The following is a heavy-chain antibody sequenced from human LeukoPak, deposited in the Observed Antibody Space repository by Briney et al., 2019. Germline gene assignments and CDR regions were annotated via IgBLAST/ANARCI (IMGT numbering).Heavy chain of an antibody. CDR3: AGVAVIAAPA. Sequence: GGSLRLSCAASGFSFSSYAMHWVRQPPGKGPEWVAIISNDGGSEYYADSVKGRFTISRDSSKNTLYLQMNSLRPDDTAVYYCAGVAVIAAPAWGQGALVTVSS. J-gene: IGHJ5*02. CDR2: ISNDGGSE. V-gene: IGHV3-30*01. D-gene: IGHD3-22*01. CDR1: GFSFSSYA.